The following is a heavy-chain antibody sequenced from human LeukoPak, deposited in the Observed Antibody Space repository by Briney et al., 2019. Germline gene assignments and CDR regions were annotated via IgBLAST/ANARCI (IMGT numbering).Heavy chain of an antibody. CDR3: VRVRIPDPKCDP. CDR1: GGSISSGGYS. J-gene: IGHJ5*02. V-gene: IGHV4-30-2*01. Sequence: PSETLSLTCAVSGGSISSGGYSWSWIRQPPGKGLEWIGYIYHSGSTYYNPSLKSRVTISVDRSKNKFSLKLSSVTAADTAVYYFVRVRIPDPKCDPWGEGTLVTVSS. CDR2: IYHSGST. D-gene: IGHD1-14*01.